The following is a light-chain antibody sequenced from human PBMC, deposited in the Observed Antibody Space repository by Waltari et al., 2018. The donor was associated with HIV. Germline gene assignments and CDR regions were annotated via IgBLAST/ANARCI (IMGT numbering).Light chain of an antibody. CDR1: QSVTSRS. Sequence: DIVLTQSPGTLSLSPGERATLSCRASQSVTSRSLAWYQQKPGQPPKVLFYCASSRDTGIPDRFSGIGFGTEFTLIINSLEPEDSAVYYCQQYGSSPYTFGQGTKLEIK. CDR2: CAS. CDR3: QQYGSSPYT. V-gene: IGKV3-20*01. J-gene: IGKJ2*01.